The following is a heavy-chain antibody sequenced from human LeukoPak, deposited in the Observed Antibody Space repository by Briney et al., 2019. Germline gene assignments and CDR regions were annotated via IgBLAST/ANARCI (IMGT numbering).Heavy chain of an antibody. Sequence: SETLSLTCTVYGGSISSYYWSWIRQPPGKGLEWIGYIYYSGSTNYNPSLKSRVTISVDTSKNQFSLKLSSGTAADTAVYYCARRTYFYDSSGYYFDYWGQGTLVTVSS. V-gene: IGHV4-59*01. CDR2: IYYSGST. D-gene: IGHD3-22*01. J-gene: IGHJ4*02. CDR3: ARRTYFYDSSGYYFDY. CDR1: GGSISSYY.